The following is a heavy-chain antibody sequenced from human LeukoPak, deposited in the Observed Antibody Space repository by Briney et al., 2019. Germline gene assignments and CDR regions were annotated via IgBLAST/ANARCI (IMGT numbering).Heavy chain of an antibody. CDR3: ARDLLDFYGSGSFLVYYFDY. CDR2: IYHSGST. CDR1: GGSISSSNW. Sequence: SETLSLTCAVSGGSISSSNWWSWVRQPPGKGLEWIGEIYHSGSTNYNPSLKSRVTISVDKSKNQFSLKLSSVTAADTAVYYCARDLLDFYGSGSFLVYYFDYWGQGTLVTVSS. V-gene: IGHV4-4*02. J-gene: IGHJ4*02. D-gene: IGHD3-10*01.